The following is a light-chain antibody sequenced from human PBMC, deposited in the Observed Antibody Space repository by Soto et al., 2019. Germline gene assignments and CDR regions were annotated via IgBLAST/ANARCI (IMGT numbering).Light chain of an antibody. Sequence: DIQMTQSPPTLSAYVGDRVTITCRASQSIRHYLARYQQMPGKAPKLLIYGASTLQSGVPSRFSGSGSGTEFTLTISSLQPDDFGTYFCQHHNSYSQPFGQGTKVEIK. CDR1: QSIRHY. CDR2: GAS. CDR3: QHHNSYSQP. J-gene: IGKJ1*01. V-gene: IGKV1-5*01.